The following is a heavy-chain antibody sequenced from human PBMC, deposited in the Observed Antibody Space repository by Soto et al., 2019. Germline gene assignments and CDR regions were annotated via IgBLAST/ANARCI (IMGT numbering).Heavy chain of an antibody. CDR3: ATGYCSGGSCYSSSLEYFQH. CDR2: FDPEDGET. J-gene: IGHJ1*01. D-gene: IGHD2-15*01. CDR1: GYTLTELS. V-gene: IGHV1-24*01. Sequence: ASVKVSCKVSGYTLTELSMHWVRQAPGKGLEWMGGFDPEDGETIYAQKFQGRVTMTEDTSTDTAYMELSSLRPEDTAVYYCATGYCSGGSCYSSSLEYFQHWGQGTLVTVSS.